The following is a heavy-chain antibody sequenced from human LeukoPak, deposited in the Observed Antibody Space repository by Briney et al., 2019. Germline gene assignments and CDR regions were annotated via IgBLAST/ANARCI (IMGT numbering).Heavy chain of an antibody. CDR3: ASMPSTEIYYFYYMDV. D-gene: IGHD2-2*01. Sequence: GGSLTLSCADSRFTFSNYTMNWVRQPPGKGLEWVSGISANAVSTYYADSVKGRFTIARDNSKNTQYLHMDRLGTEDTAVYYCASMPSTEIYYFYYMDVWGKGTTVTVS. CDR1: RFTFSNYT. CDR2: ISANAVST. J-gene: IGHJ6*03. V-gene: IGHV3-23*01.